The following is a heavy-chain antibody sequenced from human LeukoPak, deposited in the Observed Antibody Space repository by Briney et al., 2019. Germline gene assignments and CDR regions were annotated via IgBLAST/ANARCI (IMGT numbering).Heavy chain of an antibody. CDR2: IRYDGSNK. D-gene: IGHD3-22*01. V-gene: IGHV3-30*02. CDR3: AKDKFSRGYYDSSGYQDY. CDR1: GFTFSSYG. J-gene: IGHJ4*02. Sequence: GGSLRLSCAASGFTFSSYGMHWVRQAPGKGLEWVAFIRYDGSNKYYADSVKGRFTISRDNSKNTLYLQMNSLRAEDTAVYYCAKDKFSRGYYDSSGYQDYWGQGTLVTVSS.